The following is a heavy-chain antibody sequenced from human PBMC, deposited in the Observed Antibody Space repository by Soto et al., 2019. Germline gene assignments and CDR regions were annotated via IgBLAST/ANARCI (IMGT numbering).Heavy chain of an antibody. CDR1: GGTFSSYA. Sequence: QVQLVQSGAEVKKPGSSVKVSCKASGGTFSSYAISWVRQAPGQGLEWMGGIIPIFGTANYAQKFQGRVTITADESTRTAYMELSSLRSEDTAVYYCARAGDCSSTSCYGYYYYGMDVWGQGTTVTVSS. CDR3: ARAGDCSSTSCYGYYYYGMDV. V-gene: IGHV1-69*01. CDR2: IIPIFGTA. J-gene: IGHJ6*02. D-gene: IGHD2-2*01.